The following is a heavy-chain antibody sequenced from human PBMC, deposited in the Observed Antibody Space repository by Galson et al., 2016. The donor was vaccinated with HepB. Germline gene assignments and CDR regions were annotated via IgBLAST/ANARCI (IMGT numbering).Heavy chain of an antibody. D-gene: IGHD6-13*01. CDR1: GGSISTNHA. CDR2: IKLDGSEK. CDR3: AKAGTYSNNKGWFDP. J-gene: IGHJ5*02. Sequence: EPLSLTCGVSGGSISTNHAWTWVRQSPGKGLEWVANIKLDGSEKNYEDSVKGRFTISRDNAKNSLYLQMNSLRAEDTAFYYCAKAGTYSNNKGWFDPWGQGTLVTVSS. V-gene: IGHV3-7*03.